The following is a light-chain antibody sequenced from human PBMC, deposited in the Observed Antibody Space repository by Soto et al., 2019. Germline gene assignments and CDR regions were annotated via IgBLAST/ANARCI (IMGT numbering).Light chain of an antibody. J-gene: IGKJ1*01. CDR3: QQYNSYSWT. CDR2: ETS. CDR1: QSVNRW. V-gene: IGKV1-5*03. Sequence: DLQMTQSPFTLSASVGDRVTITCRASQSVNRWLAWYQQKPGKAPKLLIYETSSLESGVPSRFGGSGSGTEFTLTISSLQPDDFAIYYCQQYNSYSWTFGQGTKVDIK.